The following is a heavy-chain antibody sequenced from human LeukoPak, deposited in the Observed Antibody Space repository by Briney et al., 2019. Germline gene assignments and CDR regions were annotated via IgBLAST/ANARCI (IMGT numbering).Heavy chain of an antibody. CDR2: IYDSGST. CDR3: ARDCSGGSCYGAFDI. J-gene: IGHJ3*02. Sequence: SETLSLTCTVSGASIRSGDYYWSWIRQPPGKGLEWIGYIYDSGSTYYNLSLKSRITISVDTSENRFSLKLSSVTATDTAVYYCARDCSGGSCYGAFDIWGQGTMVTVSS. CDR1: GASIRSGDYY. D-gene: IGHD2-15*01. V-gene: IGHV4-30-4*01.